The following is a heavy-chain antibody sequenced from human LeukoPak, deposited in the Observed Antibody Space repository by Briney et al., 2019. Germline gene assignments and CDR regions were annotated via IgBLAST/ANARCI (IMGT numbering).Heavy chain of an antibody. Sequence: SETLSLTCTVSGGSISSYYWSWIRQPPGKGLEWIGCIYYSGSTNYNPSLKSRVTISVDTSKNQFSLKLSSVTAADTAVYYCAKTASFYKRFDYWGQGTLVTVSS. CDR3: AKTASFYKRFDY. CDR2: IYYSGST. D-gene: IGHD3-16*02. V-gene: IGHV4-59*01. J-gene: IGHJ4*02. CDR1: GGSISSYY.